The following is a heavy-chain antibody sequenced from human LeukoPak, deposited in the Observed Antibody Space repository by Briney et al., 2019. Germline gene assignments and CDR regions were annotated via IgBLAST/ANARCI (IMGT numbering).Heavy chain of an antibody. J-gene: IGHJ4*02. Sequence: GGSPRLSCAASGFTFSSYSMNWVRQAPGKGLEWVSSISSSSSYIYYADSVKGRFTISRDNAKNSLYLQMNSLRAEDTAVYYCARDGSLYSSGWSVSWGQGTLVTASS. CDR1: GFTFSSYS. CDR3: ARDGSLYSSGWSVS. V-gene: IGHV3-21*01. D-gene: IGHD6-19*01. CDR2: ISSSSSYI.